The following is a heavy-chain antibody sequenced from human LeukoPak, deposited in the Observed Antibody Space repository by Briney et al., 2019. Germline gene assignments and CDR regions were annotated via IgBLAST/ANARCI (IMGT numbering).Heavy chain of an antibody. CDR3: ARDLGSGFINSHFDY. Sequence: ETLSLTCAVYGGSFNGYYWTWIRQPPGKGLEWVSSISSSSYIYYADSVKGRFTISRDNAKNSLYLQMNSLRAEDTAVYYCARDLGSGFINSHFDYWGQGTLVTVSS. CDR2: ISSSSYI. V-gene: IGHV3-69-1*01. D-gene: IGHD2-2*03. CDR1: GGSFNGYY. J-gene: IGHJ4*02.